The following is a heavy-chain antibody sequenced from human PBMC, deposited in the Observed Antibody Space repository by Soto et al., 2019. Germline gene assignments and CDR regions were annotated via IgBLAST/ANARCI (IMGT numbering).Heavy chain of an antibody. CDR2: ISPYNGHT. CDR3: AKDLRGQYTVDY. J-gene: IGHJ4*02. Sequence: ASVKVSCKASGYTFTSFGISWVRQAPGQGLEWMGWISPYNGHTNYADSVKGRFTISRDNSKNTLDLQMNSLRAEDTAVYYCAKDLRGQYTVDYWGQGTLVTVSS. CDR1: GYTFTSFG. V-gene: IGHV1-18*01. D-gene: IGHD3-3*01.